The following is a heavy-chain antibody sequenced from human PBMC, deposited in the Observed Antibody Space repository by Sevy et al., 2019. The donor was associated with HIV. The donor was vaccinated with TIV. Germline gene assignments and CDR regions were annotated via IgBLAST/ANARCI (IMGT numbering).Heavy chain of an antibody. CDR2: ISGSGGST. Sequence: GESLKISCAASGFTFSSYAMSWVRQAPGKGLEWVSAISGSGGSTYYTDSVKGRFTISRDNYKNTLYLQVNSLRAEDTAVYYCAKVCNDYIWGSYRQGDYFDYWGQGTLVTVSS. J-gene: IGHJ4*02. CDR1: GFTFSSYA. V-gene: IGHV3-23*01. D-gene: IGHD3-16*02. CDR3: AKVCNDYIWGSYRQGDYFDY.